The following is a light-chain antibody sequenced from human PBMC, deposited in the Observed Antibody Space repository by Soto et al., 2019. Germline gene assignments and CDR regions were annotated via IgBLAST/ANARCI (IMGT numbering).Light chain of an antibody. J-gene: IGLJ3*02. CDR3: SSYAGSNNWV. CDR1: SSDVGNYKY. Sequence: QSVLTQSPSASGSPGQSVTISCTGTSSDVGNYKYVSWYQQHPGKAPKLMIYEVSKRPSGVPDRFSGSKSGNTASLTVSGLQAEDEADYYCSSYAGSNNWVFGRGTKVTVL. V-gene: IGLV2-8*01. CDR2: EVS.